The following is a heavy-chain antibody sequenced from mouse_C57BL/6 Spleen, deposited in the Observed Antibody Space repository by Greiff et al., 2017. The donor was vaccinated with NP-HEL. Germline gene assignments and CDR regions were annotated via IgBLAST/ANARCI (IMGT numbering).Heavy chain of an antibody. J-gene: IGHJ2*01. V-gene: IGHV6-3*01. Sequence: EVMLVESGGGLVQPGGSMKLSCVASGFTFSNYWMNWVRQSPEKGLEWVAQIRLKSDNYATHYAESVKGRFTISRDDSKSSVYLQMNNLRAEDTGIYYCTGYYYYGSSAYYFDYWGQGTTLTVSS. CDR3: TGYYYYGSSAYYFDY. D-gene: IGHD1-1*01. CDR1: GFTFSNYW. CDR2: IRLKSDNYAT.